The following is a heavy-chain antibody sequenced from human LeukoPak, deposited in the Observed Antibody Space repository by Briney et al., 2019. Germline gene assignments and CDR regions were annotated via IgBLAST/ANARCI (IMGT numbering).Heavy chain of an antibody. CDR1: GFAFSSYA. D-gene: IGHD6-13*01. CDR2: ISGSGGST. V-gene: IGHV3-23*01. Sequence: GGSLRLSCAASGFAFSSYAMSWVRQAPGKGLEWVSAISGSGGSTYYADSVKGRFTISRDNSKNTLYLQMNSLRAEDTAVYYCAKDWTAIAAAAADYWGQGTLVTVSS. J-gene: IGHJ4*02. CDR3: AKDWTAIAAAAADY.